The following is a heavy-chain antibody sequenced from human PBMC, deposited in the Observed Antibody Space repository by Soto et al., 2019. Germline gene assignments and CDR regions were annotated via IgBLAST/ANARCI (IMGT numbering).Heavy chain of an antibody. V-gene: IGHV1-8*01. J-gene: IGHJ4*02. D-gene: IGHD1-26*01. CDR3: TSPRVGATNY. CDR2: MNPNSGNT. Sequence: ASVKVSCEASGYTFTRYDINCVRQATGQGLEWMGWMNPNSGNTGYAQKFQGRVTMTRNTSISTAYMELSSLRSEDTAVYYCTSPRVGATNYWGQGTLVTVSS. CDR1: GYTFTRYD.